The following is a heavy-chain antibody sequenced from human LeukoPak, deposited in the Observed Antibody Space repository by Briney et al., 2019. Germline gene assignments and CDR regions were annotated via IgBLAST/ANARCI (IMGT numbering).Heavy chain of an antibody. Sequence: GGSLRLSCAASGFSLSSYWMTWVRQAPGKGLEWVANIRQDGGQKYYVDSVRGRFTISRDNAKNSLYLQMNSLSAEDTAVYYRAREGLTGYRYNWIDPWGQGTLVTVSS. D-gene: IGHD3-9*01. CDR1: GFSLSSYW. CDR3: AREGLTGYRYNWIDP. CDR2: IRQDGGQK. V-gene: IGHV3-7*01. J-gene: IGHJ5*02.